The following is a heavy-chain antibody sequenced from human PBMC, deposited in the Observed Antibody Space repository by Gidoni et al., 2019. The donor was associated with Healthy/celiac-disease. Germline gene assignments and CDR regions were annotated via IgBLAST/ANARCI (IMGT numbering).Heavy chain of an antibody. J-gene: IGHJ4*02. Sequence: QLQLQESGPGLVKPSETLSLTCTVSGGSISSSSYYWGWIRQPPGKGLEWIGSIYYSGSTYYNPSLKSRVTISVDTSKNQFSLKLSSVTAADTAVYYCARLVSDPARITMVRGVSYDYWGQGTLVTVSS. V-gene: IGHV4-39*01. D-gene: IGHD3-10*01. CDR2: IYYSGST. CDR1: GGSISSSSYY. CDR3: ARLVSDPARITMVRGVSYDY.